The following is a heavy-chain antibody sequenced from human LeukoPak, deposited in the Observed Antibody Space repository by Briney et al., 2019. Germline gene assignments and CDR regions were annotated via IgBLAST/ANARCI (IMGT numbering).Heavy chain of an antibody. CDR1: GGSISSYY. J-gene: IGHJ4*02. D-gene: IGHD3-16*02. Sequence: SETLSLTCTVSGGSISSYYWSWIRQPPGNGLEWIGYIYYSGSTNYNPSLKSRVTISVDTSKNQFSLKLSSVTAADTAVYYCARSMITFGGVIAPLGYWGQGTLVTVSS. V-gene: IGHV4-59*01. CDR2: IYYSGST. CDR3: ARSMITFGGVIAPLGY.